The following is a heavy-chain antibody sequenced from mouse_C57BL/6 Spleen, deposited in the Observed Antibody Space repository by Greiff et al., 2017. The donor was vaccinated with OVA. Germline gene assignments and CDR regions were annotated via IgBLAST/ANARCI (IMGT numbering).Heavy chain of an antibody. V-gene: IGHV1-69*01. CDR1: GYTFTSYW. CDR3: AGGYDEEGAMDY. J-gene: IGHJ4*01. Sequence: QVQLQQPGAELVMPGASVKLSCKASGYTFTSYWMHWVKQRPGQGLEWIGEIDPSDSYTNYNQKFKGKSTLTVDKSSSTAYMQLSSLTSEDSAVYYCAGGYDEEGAMDYWGQGTSVTVSS. D-gene: IGHD2-2*01. CDR2: IDPSDSYT.